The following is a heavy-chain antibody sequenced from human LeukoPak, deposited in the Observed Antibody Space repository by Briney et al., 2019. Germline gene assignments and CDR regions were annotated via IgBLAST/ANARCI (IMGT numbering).Heavy chain of an antibody. D-gene: IGHD3-10*01. V-gene: IGHV4-34*01. CDR2: INHSGST. CDR1: GGSFSGYY. CDR3: ASPKYGSGSYYRRNWFDP. J-gene: IGHJ5*02. Sequence: PSETLSLTCAVYGGSFSGYYRSWIRQPPGKGLEWIGEINHSGSTNYNPSLKSRVTISVDTSKNQFSLKLSSVTAADTAVYYCASPKYGSGSYYRRNWFDPWGQGTLVTVSS.